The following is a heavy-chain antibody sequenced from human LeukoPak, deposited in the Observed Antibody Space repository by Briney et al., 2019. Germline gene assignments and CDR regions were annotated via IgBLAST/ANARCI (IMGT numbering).Heavy chain of an antibody. CDR3: ARDNRGSGSYSYYGMDV. V-gene: IGHV3-9*01. CDR2: ISWNSGSI. D-gene: IGHD3-10*01. Sequence: GRSLRLSCAASGFTFDDYAMHWVRQAPGKGLEWVSGISWNSGSIGYADSVKGRFTISRDNAKNSLYLQMNSLRAEDTAVYYCARDNRGSGSYSYYGMDVWGKGTTVTVSS. J-gene: IGHJ6*04. CDR1: GFTFDDYA.